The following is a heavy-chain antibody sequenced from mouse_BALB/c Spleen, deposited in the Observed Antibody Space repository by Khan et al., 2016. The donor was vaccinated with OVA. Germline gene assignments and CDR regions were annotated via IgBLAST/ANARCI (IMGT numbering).Heavy chain of an antibody. CDR2: INTYTGEP. V-gene: IGHV9-3-1*01. J-gene: IGHJ4*01. CDR1: GYTFTNYG. Sequence: QIQLVQSGPELKKPGETVKISCKASGYTFTNYGMNWVKQSPGKALKWMGWINTYTGEPTYADDFKGRFAFSLETSASTAYLQINNLKNEDTATYFCAKPPYFSYTLDHWGQGTSVTVSS. CDR3: AKPPYFSYTLDH. D-gene: IGHD2-10*01.